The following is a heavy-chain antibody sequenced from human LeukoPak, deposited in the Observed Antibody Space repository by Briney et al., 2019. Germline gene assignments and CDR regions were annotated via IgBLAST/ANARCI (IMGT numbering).Heavy chain of an antibody. J-gene: IGHJ4*02. CDR3: ARGGLAVAGTDY. Sequence: SETLSLTCAVYGGSFSGYYWSWIRQPPGKGLEWIGEINHSGSTNYNPSLKSRVTISVGTSKNQFSLKLSSVTAADTAVYYCARGGLAVAGTDYWGQGTLVTVS. V-gene: IGHV4-34*01. CDR1: GGSFSGYY. D-gene: IGHD6-19*01. CDR2: INHSGST.